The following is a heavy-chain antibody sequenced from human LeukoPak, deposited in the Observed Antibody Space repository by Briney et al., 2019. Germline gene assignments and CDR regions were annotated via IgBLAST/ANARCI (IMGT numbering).Heavy chain of an antibody. J-gene: IGHJ3*02. D-gene: IGHD2-15*01. CDR3: ARVPLGYRSGGSCYSDAFDI. V-gene: IGHV1-18*01. Sequence: ASVKVSCKASGYTFTSYGISWVRQAPGQGLEWMGWISAYNGNTNYAQKLQGRVTMTTDTSTSTAYMELRSLRSDDTAVYYCARVPLGYRSGGSCYSDAFDIWGQGTMVTVSS. CDR2: ISAYNGNT. CDR1: GYTFTSYG.